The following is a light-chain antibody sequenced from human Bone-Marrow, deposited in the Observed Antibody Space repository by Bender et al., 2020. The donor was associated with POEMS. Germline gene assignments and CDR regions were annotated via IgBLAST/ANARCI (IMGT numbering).Light chain of an antibody. CDR2: SDD. J-gene: IGLJ3*02. CDR1: TSNIGSNT. Sequence: QSVLTQPPSASGTPGQGVTISCSGSTSNIGSNTVTWYRHVPGTTPQLLVFSDDQRPSGVPDRISGSKSGTSASLAISDIQSEDEGDYYCSSWDDSLSGWVFGGGTKLTVL. V-gene: IGLV1-44*01. CDR3: SSWDDSLSGWV.